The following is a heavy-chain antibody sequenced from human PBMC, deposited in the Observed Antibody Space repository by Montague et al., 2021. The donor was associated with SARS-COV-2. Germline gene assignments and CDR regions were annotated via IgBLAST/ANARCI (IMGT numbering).Heavy chain of an antibody. CDR1: GFTFSSFA. CDR2: IYTGGSRT. D-gene: IGHD3-22*01. J-gene: IGHJ4*02. Sequence: SLRLSCAASGFTFSSFAMTWVRQAPGKGLEWVSIIYTGGSRTHYADSVKGRFIISRDDSKNTLYLQMNDLRVEDTAIYYCAGNMYFYDSRGYQNIDYWGQGILVAVSS. CDR3: AGNMYFYDSRGYQNIDY. V-gene: IGHV3-23*03.